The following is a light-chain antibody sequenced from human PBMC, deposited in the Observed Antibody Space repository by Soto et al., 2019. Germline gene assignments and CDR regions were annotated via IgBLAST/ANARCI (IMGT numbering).Light chain of an antibody. Sequence: DIQMTHSPSSLSASVGDRVTITCRASQSISSYLNWYQPKPGKAXKLLIYDASNLQTGVPSRFSGSGSGTHFTFTISSLQTEDIATYDGQFYDSLPLLTFGGGTKVDI. V-gene: IGKV1-33*01. CDR2: DAS. CDR3: QFYDSLPLLT. J-gene: IGKJ4*01. CDR1: QSISSY.